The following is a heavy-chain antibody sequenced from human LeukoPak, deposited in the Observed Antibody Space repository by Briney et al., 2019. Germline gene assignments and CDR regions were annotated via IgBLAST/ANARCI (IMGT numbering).Heavy chain of an antibody. V-gene: IGHV3-48*01. CDR2: VSFSSTTI. CDR3: ARGGGTFDY. J-gene: IGHJ4*02. Sequence: GGSLRLSCAASGFSFSTYSMNWVRQAPGKGLEWVSYVSFSSTTIYYADSVKGRFTISRDNAKNSLNLQMNSLRAEDTAVYYCARGGGTFDYWGQGTLVTVSS. D-gene: IGHD3-16*01. CDR1: GFSFSTYS.